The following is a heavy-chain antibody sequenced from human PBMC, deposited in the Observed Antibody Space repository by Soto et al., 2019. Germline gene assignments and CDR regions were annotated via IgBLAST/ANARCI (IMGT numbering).Heavy chain of an antibody. CDR2: ISGSGVST. D-gene: IGHD3-3*01. J-gene: IGHJ4*02. CDR1: GFTFSSYA. V-gene: IGHV3-23*01. Sequence: EVQLLESGGGLVQPGGSLRLSCAASGFTFSSYAMSCVRQAPGKGLEWVSAISGSGVSTYYADSVKGRFTISRDNSKNTLYRQRNSLRTADTAVYYWANLGQYYEFWSGTDLDFAYRGQGTLVTVSS. CDR3: ANLGQYYEFWSGTDLDFAY.